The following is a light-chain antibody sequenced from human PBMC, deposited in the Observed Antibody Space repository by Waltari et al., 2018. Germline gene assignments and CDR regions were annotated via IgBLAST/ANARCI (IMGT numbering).Light chain of an antibody. Sequence: ENVLTQSPGTLSLSPGERATLSCRASQSVNRDSLAWYQQKPGQAPKLLVFGATSRAPGIPARFSGGGSGTDFTLTISSLEPEDFAVYYCHQYGSRPRTFGQGTKVEIK. V-gene: IGKV3-20*01. CDR1: QSVNRDS. CDR3: HQYGSRPRT. CDR2: GAT. J-gene: IGKJ1*01.